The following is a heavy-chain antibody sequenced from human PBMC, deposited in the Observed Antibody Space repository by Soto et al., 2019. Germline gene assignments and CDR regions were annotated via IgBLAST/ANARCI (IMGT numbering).Heavy chain of an antibody. D-gene: IGHD3-3*01. V-gene: IGHV3-48*03. Sequence: LRLSCAASGFTFSSYEMNWVRQAPGKGLEWISYISSTGFNKYYADSVKGRFTISRDNAKNSLYLQMNSLRAEDTAVDHCARENFQAFWTGYSAWGQGTLVTVSS. CDR2: ISSTGFNK. J-gene: IGHJ5*02. CDR3: ARENFQAFWTGYSA. CDR1: GFTFSSYE.